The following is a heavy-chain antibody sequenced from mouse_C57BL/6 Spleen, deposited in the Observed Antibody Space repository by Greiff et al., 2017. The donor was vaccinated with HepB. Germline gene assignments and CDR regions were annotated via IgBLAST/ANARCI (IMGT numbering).Heavy chain of an antibody. CDR1: GYTFTSYW. J-gene: IGHJ1*03. CDR2: IYPGNSDT. V-gene: IGHV1-5*01. D-gene: IGHD1-1*01. Sequence: EVQLVESGTVLARPGASVKMSCKTSGYTFTSYWMHWVKQRPGQGLEWIGAIYPGNSDTSYNQKFKGKAKLTAVTSASTAYMELSSLTNEDSAVYYCTRSLFYYGSSYWYFDVWGTGTTVTVSS. CDR3: TRSLFYYGSSYWYFDV.